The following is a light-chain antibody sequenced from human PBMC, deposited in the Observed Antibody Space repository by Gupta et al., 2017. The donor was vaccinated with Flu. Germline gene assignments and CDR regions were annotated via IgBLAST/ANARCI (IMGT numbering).Light chain of an antibody. V-gene: IGKV1-39*01. CDR2: AAS. J-gene: IGKJ1*01. Sequence: DIQMTQSPSSLSASVGDRVTITCRASQGISSFLNWYQQKPGKAPNLLIYAASSLQSGVPSRFSGSGSGTDFTLTISRLQPEDFATYYCQQRDSTAWTFGQGIKVEIK. CDR1: QGISSF. CDR3: QQRDSTAWT.